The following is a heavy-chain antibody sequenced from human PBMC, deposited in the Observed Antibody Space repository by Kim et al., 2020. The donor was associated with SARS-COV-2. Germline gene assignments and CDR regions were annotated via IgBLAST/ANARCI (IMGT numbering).Heavy chain of an antibody. Sequence: GGSLRLSCAASGFTFSSYSMNWVRQAPGKGLEWVSYISSSSSTIYYADSVKGRFTISRDNAKNSLYLQMNSLRAEDTAVYYCASQEDRYCSSTSCYENYYYGMDVWGQETTVTVSS. V-gene: IGHV3-48*04. CDR2: ISSSSSTI. D-gene: IGHD2-2*01. J-gene: IGHJ6*02. CDR1: GFTFSSYS. CDR3: ASQEDRYCSSTSCYENYYYGMDV.